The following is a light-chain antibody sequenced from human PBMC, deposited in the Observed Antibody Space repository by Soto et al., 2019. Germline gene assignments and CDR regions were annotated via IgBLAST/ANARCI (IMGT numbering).Light chain of an antibody. V-gene: IGLV4-69*01. CDR2: LDSDGSH. Sequence: QPVLTQSPSASASLGASVKLSCTLSSGHSSYTITWHQQQPDKGPRFLMSLDSDGSHRKGDGIPDRFSGSSSGAERYLTISSLQSEDEADYYCQTWATGPDWVFGGETKVTVL. CDR3: QTWATGPDWV. CDR1: SGHSSYT. J-gene: IGLJ3*02.